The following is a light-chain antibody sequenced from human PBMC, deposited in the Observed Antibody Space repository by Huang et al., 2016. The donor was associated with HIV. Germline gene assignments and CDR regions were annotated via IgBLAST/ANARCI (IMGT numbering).Light chain of an antibody. CDR1: EGISSY. Sequence: IQLTQSPSSLSASVGDRVTITCRASEGISSYLAWYQQKSGKAPKFLIYAASTFQSGVPSRFSGSGSGTDFTLTISSLQPEDFATYYCQQLNDYPWTFGQGTKVEIK. V-gene: IGKV1-9*01. CDR3: QQLNDYPWT. CDR2: AAS. J-gene: IGKJ1*01.